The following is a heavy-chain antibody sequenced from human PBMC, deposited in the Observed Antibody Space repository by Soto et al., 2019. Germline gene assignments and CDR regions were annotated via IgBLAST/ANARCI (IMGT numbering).Heavy chain of an antibody. Sequence: ASVKVSCKASGYTFTSYDINWVRQATGQGLEWMGWMNPNSGNTGYAQKFQGRVTMTRNTSISTAYMELSSLRSEDTAVYYCARGVYGDYDYYYYYYMDVWGKGTTVTVSS. CDR1: GYTFTSYD. CDR3: ARGVYGDYDYYYYYYMDV. V-gene: IGHV1-8*01. D-gene: IGHD4-17*01. J-gene: IGHJ6*03. CDR2: MNPNSGNT.